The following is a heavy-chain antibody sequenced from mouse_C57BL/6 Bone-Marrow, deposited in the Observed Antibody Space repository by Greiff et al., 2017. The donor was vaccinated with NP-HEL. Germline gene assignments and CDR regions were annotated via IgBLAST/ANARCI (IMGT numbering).Heavy chain of an antibody. J-gene: IGHJ2*01. CDR1: GYAFSSSW. Sequence: QVQLQQSGPELVKPGASVKISCKASGYAFSSSWMNWVKQRPGKGLEWIGRIYPGDGDTNYNGKFKGKATLTADKSSSTAYMQLSSLTSEDSAVYFFAQIYDGYGRYFDYWGQGTTLTVSS. CDR2: IYPGDGDT. CDR3: AQIYDGYGRYFDY. D-gene: IGHD2-3*01. V-gene: IGHV1-82*01.